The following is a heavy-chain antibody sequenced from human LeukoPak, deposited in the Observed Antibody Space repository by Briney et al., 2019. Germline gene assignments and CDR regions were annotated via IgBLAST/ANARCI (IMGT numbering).Heavy chain of an antibody. CDR1: GGTFSSYA. D-gene: IGHD1-26*01. CDR3: ASYEWELLRGYFDY. V-gene: IGHV1-69*05. CDR2: IIPIFGTA. Sequence: GASVKVSCKASGGTFSSYAISWVRQAPGQGLEWMGRIIPIFGTANYAQKFQGRVTITTDESTSTAYMEPCSLRSEDTAVYYCASYEWELLRGYFDYWGQGTLVTVS. J-gene: IGHJ4*02.